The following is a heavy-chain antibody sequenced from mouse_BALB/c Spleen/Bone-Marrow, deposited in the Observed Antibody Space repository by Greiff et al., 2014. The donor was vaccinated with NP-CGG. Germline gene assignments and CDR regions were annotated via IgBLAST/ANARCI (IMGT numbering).Heavy chain of an antibody. CDR1: GYAFTNYL. D-gene: IGHD2-13*01. CDR3: ARRDYSFAY. CDR2: INPGSGGT. J-gene: IGHJ3*01. Sequence: VQLQQSGAEMVRPGTSVKVSCKASGYAFTNYLIEWVKQRPGQGLEWIGVINPGSGGTNYNEKFKVKATLTADKSSSTAYMQLSSLPSDDFAVYFCARRDYSFAYWGQGTLVTVSA. V-gene: IGHV1-54*01.